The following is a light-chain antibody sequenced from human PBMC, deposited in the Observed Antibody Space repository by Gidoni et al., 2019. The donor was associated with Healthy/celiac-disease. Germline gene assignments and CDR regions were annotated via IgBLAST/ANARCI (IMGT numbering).Light chain of an antibody. V-gene: IGKV1-5*01. J-gene: IGKJ4*01. CDR3: QQYNSYSPLT. CDR2: DAS. Sequence: DIQMTQSPSTLSASVGDRVTITCRASQSISSWLAWYQQKPGKAPKLLIYDASSLESGVPSRFSGSGSGTEFTLTISSLQPDDFATYYCQQYNSYSPLTFXGXTKVEI. CDR1: QSISSW.